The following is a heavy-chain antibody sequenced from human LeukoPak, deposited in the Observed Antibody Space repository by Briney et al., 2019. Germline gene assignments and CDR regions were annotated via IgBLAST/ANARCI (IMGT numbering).Heavy chain of an antibody. CDR3: AGTYYYDSSGYFDY. CDR2: IYYSGST. J-gene: IGHJ4*02. CDR1: GGSISSYF. Sequence: PSETLSLTCTVSGGSISSYFWSWIRQPPGKGLEWIGYIYYSGSTKYNPSLKSRVTISVDTSKNQFSLKLSSVTAADTAVYYCAGTYYYDSSGYFDYWGQGTLVTVSS. V-gene: IGHV4-59*08. D-gene: IGHD3-22*01.